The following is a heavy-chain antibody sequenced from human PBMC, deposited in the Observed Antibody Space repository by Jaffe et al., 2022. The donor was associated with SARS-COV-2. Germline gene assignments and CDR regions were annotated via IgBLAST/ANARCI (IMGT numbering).Heavy chain of an antibody. Sequence: QVQLVESGGGVVQPGRSLRLSCAASGFTFSSYAMHWVRQAPGKGLEWVAVISYDGSNKYYADSVKGRFTISRDNSKNTLYLQMNSLRAEDTAVYYCARKGETKGYCSGGSCSDDAFDIWGQGTMVTVSS. CDR3: ARKGETKGYCSGGSCSDDAFDI. CDR1: GFTFSSYA. CDR2: ISYDGSNK. V-gene: IGHV3-30-3*01. D-gene: IGHD2-15*01. J-gene: IGHJ3*02.